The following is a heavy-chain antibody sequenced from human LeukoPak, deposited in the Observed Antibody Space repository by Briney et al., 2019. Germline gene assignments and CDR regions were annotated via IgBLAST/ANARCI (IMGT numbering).Heavy chain of an antibody. CDR3: ARGSLDLGIAARGAYNWFDP. CDR1: GGSISSSNW. Sequence: PSGTLSLTCAVSGGSISSSNWWSWVRQPPGKGLEWIGEIYHSGSTNYNPSLKSRVTISVDKSKNQFSLKLSSVTAADTAVYYCARGSLDLGIAARGAYNWFDPWGQGTLVTVSS. D-gene: IGHD6-6*01. J-gene: IGHJ5*02. V-gene: IGHV4-4*02. CDR2: IYHSGST.